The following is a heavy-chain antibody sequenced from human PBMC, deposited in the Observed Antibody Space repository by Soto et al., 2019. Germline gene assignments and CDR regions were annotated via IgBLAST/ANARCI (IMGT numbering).Heavy chain of an antibody. D-gene: IGHD3-10*01. Sequence: ASVKVSCKASGYTFTSYGISWVRQAPGQGLEWMGWISAYNGNTNYAQKLQGRVTMTTDTSTSTAYMELRSLRSDDTAVYYCARDGSITMVRGVLSRRAFPGYWGQGTLVTVSS. V-gene: IGHV1-18*01. CDR3: ARDGSITMVRGVLSRRAFPGY. CDR1: GYTFTSYG. J-gene: IGHJ4*02. CDR2: ISAYNGNT.